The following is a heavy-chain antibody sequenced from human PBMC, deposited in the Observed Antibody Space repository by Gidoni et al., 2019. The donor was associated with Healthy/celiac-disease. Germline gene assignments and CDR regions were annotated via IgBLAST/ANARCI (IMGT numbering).Heavy chain of an antibody. V-gene: IGHV3-48*03. D-gene: IGHD6-19*01. CDR3: ARDEAVAGFYYYYGMDV. CDR2: ISSSGSTI. CDR1: GFTFSSYE. J-gene: IGHJ6*02. Sequence: EVQLVESGGGLVQPGGSLRLSCAASGFTFSSYEMNWVRQAPGKGLGWVAYISSSGSTIYYADSVKGRFTISRDNAKNSLYLQMNSLRAEDTAVYYCARDEAVAGFYYYYGMDVWGQGTTVTVSS.